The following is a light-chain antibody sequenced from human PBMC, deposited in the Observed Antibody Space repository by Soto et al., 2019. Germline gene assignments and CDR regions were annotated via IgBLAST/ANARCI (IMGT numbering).Light chain of an antibody. CDR3: CSYAGSYNVV. J-gene: IGLJ2*01. Sequence: QSVLTQPRSVPGSPGQSVTISCTGTSSDVGGYNYVSWYQQHPGKAPKLMIYDVSKRPSGVPDRFSGSKSGNTASLTISGLQAEDEADYYCCSYAGSYNVVFGGGTKVTVL. V-gene: IGLV2-11*01. CDR2: DVS. CDR1: SSDVGGYNY.